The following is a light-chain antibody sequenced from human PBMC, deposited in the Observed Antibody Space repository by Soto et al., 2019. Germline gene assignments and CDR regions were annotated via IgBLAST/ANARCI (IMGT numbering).Light chain of an antibody. Sequence: DIQMTQSPSTLSASVGDRVTITCRASQSISSRLAWYQQKPGIAPKLLIYDASDLERGVPSRFSGSGSGTEFPLTISSLQPDDFATYYCQQYNTYCTFGQGTKVEVK. CDR1: QSISSR. CDR2: DAS. J-gene: IGKJ1*01. V-gene: IGKV1-5*01. CDR3: QQYNTYCT.